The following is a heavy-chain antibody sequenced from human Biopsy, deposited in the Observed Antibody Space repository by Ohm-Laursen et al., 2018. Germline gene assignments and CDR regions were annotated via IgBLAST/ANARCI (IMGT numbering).Heavy chain of an antibody. CDR3: ARDSSRRAREGGMDV. D-gene: IGHD6-6*01. V-gene: IGHV3-21*01. J-gene: IGHJ6*02. CDR1: FFSHRSYV. Sequence: SLRLARAASFFSHRSYVINWVRQAPGKGLEWISYISESSSHIYDADSENGRFTVARDIAKNSRYLQLNSLRVEDTAVEYCARDSSRRAREGGMDVWGQGTTVTVSS. CDR2: ISESSSHI.